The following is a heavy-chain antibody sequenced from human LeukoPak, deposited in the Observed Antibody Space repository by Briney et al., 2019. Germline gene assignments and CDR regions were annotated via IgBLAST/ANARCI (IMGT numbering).Heavy chain of an antibody. V-gene: IGHV3-23*01. CDR2: ISGSGGST. CDR1: GYTFSRYA. CDR3: ARDIALNGIAAAGPDAFDI. J-gene: IGHJ3*02. D-gene: IGHD6-13*01. Sequence: GGSLRLSCAASGYTFSRYAMSWVRQAPGKGVEWVSAISGSGGSTYYADSVKCRFTISGDNSKPTLHLQMNSLRAEDTAVYYCARDIALNGIAAAGPDAFDIWGQGTMVTVSS.